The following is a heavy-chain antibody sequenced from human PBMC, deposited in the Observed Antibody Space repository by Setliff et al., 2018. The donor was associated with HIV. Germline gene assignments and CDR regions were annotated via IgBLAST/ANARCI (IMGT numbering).Heavy chain of an antibody. CDR1: GFTFTISW. D-gene: IGHD4-17*01. J-gene: IGHJ4*02. Sequence: GGSLRLSCTASGFTFTISWMNWVRQAPGKGLEWVANINPDGSHRDYVDSVKGRFTISRDNAKNSLYLQMNSLRAEDTAVYYCTKGVQRLRPYYFDSWGQGTLVTVSS. V-gene: IGHV3-7*03. CDR3: TKGVQRLRPYYFDS. CDR2: INPDGSHR.